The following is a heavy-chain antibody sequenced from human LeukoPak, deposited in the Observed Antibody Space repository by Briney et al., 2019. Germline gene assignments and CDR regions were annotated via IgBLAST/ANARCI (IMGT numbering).Heavy chain of an antibody. J-gene: IGHJ5*02. CDR3: ALLGYCSSTSCYTFKNWFDP. CDR2: IYWNDDK. CDR1: GFSLSTSGVG. V-gene: IGHV2-5*01. Sequence: SGPTLVNPTQTLTLTCTFSGFSLSTSGVGVGWIRQPPGKALEWLALIYWNDDKRYSPSLKSRLTITKDTSKNQVVLTMTNMDPVDTATYYCALLGYCSSTSCYTFKNWFDPWGQGTLDTVSS. D-gene: IGHD2-2*02.